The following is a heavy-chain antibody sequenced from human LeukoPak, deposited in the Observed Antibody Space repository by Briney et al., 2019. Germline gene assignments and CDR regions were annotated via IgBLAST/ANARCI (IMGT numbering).Heavy chain of an antibody. Sequence: SVKVSCKASGGTFSSYAIRWVRPAPGQGLAWMGRIIPILGIGNYAQKFQARVTITADKSTSTDYMYLSSLRSEAAAVECCAREDVVVGAAGSLDYCGQGTLVTVSP. CDR1: GGTFSSYA. D-gene: IGHD2-15*01. CDR3: AREDVVVGAAGSLDY. CDR2: IIPILGIG. J-gene: IGHJ4*02. V-gene: IGHV1-69*04.